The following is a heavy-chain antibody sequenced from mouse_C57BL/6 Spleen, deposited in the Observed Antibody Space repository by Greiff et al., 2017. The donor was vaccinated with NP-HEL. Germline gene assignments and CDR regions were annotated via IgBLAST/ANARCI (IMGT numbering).Heavy chain of an antibody. CDR1: GYTFTDYN. V-gene: IGHV1-18*01. CDR2: INPNNGGT. D-gene: IGHD1-1*01. Sequence: VQLQQSGPELVKPGASVKIPCKASGYTFTDYNMDWVKQSHGKSLEWIGDINPNNGGTIYNQKFKGKATLTVDKSSSTAYMELRSLTSEDTAVYYCARRLDITTVVATPFAYWGQGTLVTVSA. J-gene: IGHJ3*01. CDR3: ARRLDITTVVATPFAY.